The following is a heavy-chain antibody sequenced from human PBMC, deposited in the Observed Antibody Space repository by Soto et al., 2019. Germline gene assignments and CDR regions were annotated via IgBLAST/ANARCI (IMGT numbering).Heavy chain of an antibody. CDR2: IYYSGST. J-gene: IGHJ5*02. D-gene: IGHD6-19*01. Sequence: QVQLQESGPGLVKPSETLSLTCTVSGGSVSSGSYYWSWVRQPPGKGLEWIGYIYYSGSTNYNPSLKSRVTISVDTSKNQFSLKLSSVTAADTAVYYCARTYSSGWYNWFDPWGQGTLVTVSS. CDR3: ARTYSSGWYNWFDP. V-gene: IGHV4-61*01. CDR1: GGSVSSGSYY.